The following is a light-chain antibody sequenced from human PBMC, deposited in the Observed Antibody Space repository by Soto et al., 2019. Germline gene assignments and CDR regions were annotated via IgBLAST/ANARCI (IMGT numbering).Light chain of an antibody. J-gene: IGKJ1*01. V-gene: IGKV3-20*01. CDR2: AAS. Sequence: EMVLTQSPGTLSLSPGEGATLSCRASQSVGSNYLSWYQQKPGQAPRLLIYAASSRATGIPDRFSGSGSGTDFTLTISRLEPEDFAVYYCQHYGSSPWTFGQGTKVEIK. CDR3: QHYGSSPWT. CDR1: QSVGSNY.